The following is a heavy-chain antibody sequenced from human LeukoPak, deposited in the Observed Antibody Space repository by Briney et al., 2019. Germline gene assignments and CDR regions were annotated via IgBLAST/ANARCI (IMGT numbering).Heavy chain of an antibody. CDR3: AKDQFDP. V-gene: IGHV3-23*01. CDR2: INGGGGTT. J-gene: IGHJ5*02. CDR1: GFTFNRYA. Sequence: QSGGSLRLSCAASGFTFNRYAMTWVRQAPGKGLEWVSSINGGGGTTHYADSVKGRFTISRDNSKNTLYLYMRNLRVEDTAVYYCAKDQFDPWGQGTLVTVSS.